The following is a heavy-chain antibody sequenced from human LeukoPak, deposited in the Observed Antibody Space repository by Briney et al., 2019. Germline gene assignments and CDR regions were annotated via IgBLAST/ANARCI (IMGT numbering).Heavy chain of an antibody. CDR3: ARTQKLAYCGGDCTLGAFDI. D-gene: IGHD2-21*02. V-gene: IGHV4-34*01. J-gene: IGHJ3*02. CDR1: GGSFSGYY. CDR2: INHSGST. Sequence: SETLSLTCAVYGGSFSGYYWSWIRQPPGKGLEWIGEINHSGSTNYNPSLKSRVTISVDTSKNQFSLKLSSVTAADTAVYYCARTQKLAYCGGDCTLGAFDIWGQGTMVTVSS.